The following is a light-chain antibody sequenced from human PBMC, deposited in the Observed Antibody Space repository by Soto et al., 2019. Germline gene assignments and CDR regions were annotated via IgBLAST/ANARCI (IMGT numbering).Light chain of an antibody. Sequence: EIVLTQSPGTLSLSPGERATLSCRASQSVSSSYLAWYQQKPGQAPRLLIYGASSRATGIPDRFSGSGSGTDFTLNISRLEPEDFAVYYCQQYGRSPPMYTFGQVTKLEIK. CDR3: QQYGRSPPMYT. CDR2: GAS. V-gene: IGKV3-20*01. CDR1: QSVSSSY. J-gene: IGKJ2*01.